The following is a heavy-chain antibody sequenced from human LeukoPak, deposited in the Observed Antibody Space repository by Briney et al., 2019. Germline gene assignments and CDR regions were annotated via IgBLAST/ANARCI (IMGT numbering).Heavy chain of an antibody. Sequence: PGGSLRLSCAASGFTFSSFDMHWVRQTTGKGLEWVSDIGTVGDTYYAGSVKGRFTISRENAKNSLYLQMNSLRAEDTAVYYCARGGASGYYVFDFWGQGTLVTVSS. J-gene: IGHJ4*02. CDR3: ARGGASGYYVFDF. V-gene: IGHV3-13*01. D-gene: IGHD3-22*01. CDR1: GFTFSSFD. CDR2: IGTVGDT.